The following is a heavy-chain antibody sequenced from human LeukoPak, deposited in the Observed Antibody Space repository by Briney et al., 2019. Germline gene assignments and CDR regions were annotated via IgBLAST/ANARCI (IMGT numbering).Heavy chain of an antibody. CDR3: ARDGHWNYYDNNGFLLDAFDF. D-gene: IGHD3-22*01. Sequence: ASVKVSCKASGYTFTSYSISWVRQAPGQGLEWMGWIRVYDGKTNFAQKFQGRVTMTTDTSTSTAYLDMWSLRSDDTAVYYCARDGHWNYYDNNGFLLDAFDFWGQGTMVTVSS. CDR1: GYTFTSYS. CDR2: IRVYDGKT. V-gene: IGHV1-18*01. J-gene: IGHJ3*01.